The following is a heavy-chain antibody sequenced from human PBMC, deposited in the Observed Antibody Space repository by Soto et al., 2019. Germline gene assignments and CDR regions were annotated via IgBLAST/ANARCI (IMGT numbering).Heavy chain of an antibody. CDR3: ASDGDGDFREFFDY. Sequence: GGSLRLSCAASGFTFSTYAMAWVRQAPGKGQEWVSCISASSLNTHYADSVKGRFYISRDNAKNTVSLHMNSLRAEDTALYYCASDGDGDFREFFDYWGQGTLVTVSS. V-gene: IGHV3-21*04. CDR2: ISASSLNT. CDR1: GFTFSTYA. J-gene: IGHJ4*01.